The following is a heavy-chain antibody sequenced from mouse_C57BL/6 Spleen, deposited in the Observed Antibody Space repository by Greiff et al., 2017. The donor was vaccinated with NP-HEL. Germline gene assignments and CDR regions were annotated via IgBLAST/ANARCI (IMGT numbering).Heavy chain of an antibody. CDR2: IDPSDSET. V-gene: IGHV1-52*01. Sequence: VQLQQPGAELVRPGSSVKLSCKASGYTFTSYWMHWVKQRPIQGLEWIGNIDPSDSETHYNQKFKDKATLTVDKSSSTAYMQLSSLTSEDSAVYYCARSEYYYGSSTWFAYWGQGTLVTVSA. J-gene: IGHJ3*01. D-gene: IGHD1-1*01. CDR3: ARSEYYYGSSTWFAY. CDR1: GYTFTSYW.